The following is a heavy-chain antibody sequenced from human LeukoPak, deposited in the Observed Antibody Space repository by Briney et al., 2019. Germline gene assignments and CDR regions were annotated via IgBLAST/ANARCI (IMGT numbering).Heavy chain of an antibody. J-gene: IGHJ5*02. D-gene: IGHD3-3*01. V-gene: IGHV1-24*01. CDR3: ATATHFFGVVIHNWFDP. CDR2: FDPEDGET. Sequence: ASVKVSRKVSGYTLTELSMHWVRQAPGKGLEWMGGFDPEDGETIYAQKFQGRVTMTEDTSTDTAYMELSSLRSEDTAVYYCATATHFFGVVIHNWFDPWGQGTLVTVSS. CDR1: GYTLTELS.